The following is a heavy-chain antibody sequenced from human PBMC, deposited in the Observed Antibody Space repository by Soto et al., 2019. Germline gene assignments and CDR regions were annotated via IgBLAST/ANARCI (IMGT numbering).Heavy chain of an antibody. V-gene: IGHV1-69*01. CDR2: IIPIFGTA. Sequence: QVQLVQSGAEVKKPGSSVKVSCKASGGTFSSYAISWVRQAPGQGLEWMGGIIPIFGTANYAQKCQCRVTITADESTSTAYMELSSLRSEDTAVYYCARDKVGYYDSSGYYRVSVPPDYYYGMDVWGQGTTVTVSS. CDR1: GGTFSSYA. CDR3: ARDKVGYYDSSGYYRVSVPPDYYYGMDV. J-gene: IGHJ6*02. D-gene: IGHD3-22*01.